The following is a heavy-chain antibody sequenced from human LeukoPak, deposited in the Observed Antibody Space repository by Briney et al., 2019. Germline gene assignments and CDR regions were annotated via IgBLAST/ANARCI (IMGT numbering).Heavy chain of an antibody. CDR1: GFTFSSYA. V-gene: IGHV3-64*01. CDR2: ISSNGGST. CDR3: ARQTRIVVVPAALDY. D-gene: IGHD2-2*01. Sequence: GXXLXLSCAASGFTFSSYAMHWVRQAPGKGLEYVSAISSNGGSTYYANSVKGRFTISRDNSKNTLYLQMGSLRAEDMAVYYCARQTRIVVVPAALDYWGQGTLVTVSS. J-gene: IGHJ4*02.